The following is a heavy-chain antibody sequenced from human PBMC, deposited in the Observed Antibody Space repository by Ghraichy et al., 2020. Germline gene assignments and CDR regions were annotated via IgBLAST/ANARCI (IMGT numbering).Heavy chain of an antibody. CDR2: INSDGSST. CDR3: ARDLGYSYGYPLDY. Sequence: GESLNISCAASGFTFSSYWMHWVRQAPGKGLVWVSRINSDGSSTSYADSVKGRFTISRDNAKNTLYLQMNSLRAEDTAVYYCARDLGYSYGYPLDYWGQGTLVTVSS. V-gene: IGHV3-74*01. J-gene: IGHJ4*02. D-gene: IGHD5-18*01. CDR1: GFTFSSYW.